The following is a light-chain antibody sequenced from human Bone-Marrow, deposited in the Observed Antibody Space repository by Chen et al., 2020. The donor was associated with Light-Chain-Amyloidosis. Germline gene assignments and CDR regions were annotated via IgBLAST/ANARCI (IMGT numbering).Light chain of an antibody. CDR3: QQYGTSPLT. Sequence: EIVLTQSPGTLSLSPGEGANLSCRASQTLSSNYLTWYQQKFGQAPRLLIYGSSSRATGIPDRFTGSGSVTDFTLTINRLEPEDFAMYYCQQYGTSPLTFGGGTKVEIK. V-gene: IGKV3-20*01. CDR2: GSS. CDR1: QTLSSNY. J-gene: IGKJ4*01.